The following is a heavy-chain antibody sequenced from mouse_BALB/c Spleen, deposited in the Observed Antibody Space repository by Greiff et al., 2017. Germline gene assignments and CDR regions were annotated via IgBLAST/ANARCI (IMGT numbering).Heavy chain of an antibody. V-gene: IGHV3-2*02. Sequence: EVMLVESGPGLVKPSQSLSLTCTVTGYSITSDYAWNWIRQFPGNKLEWMGYISYSGSTSYNPSLKSRISITRDTSKNQFFLQLNSVTTEDTATYYCARQGGGYFDYWGQGTTLTVSA. J-gene: IGHJ2*01. CDR2: ISYSGST. CDR1: GYSITSDYA. CDR3: ARQGGGYFDY.